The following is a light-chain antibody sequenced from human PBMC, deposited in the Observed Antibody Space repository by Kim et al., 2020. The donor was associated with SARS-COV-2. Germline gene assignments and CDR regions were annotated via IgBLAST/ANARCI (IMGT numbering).Light chain of an antibody. CDR2: GAS. V-gene: IGKV3-20*01. CDR3: QQYGSSPGT. Sequence: VLTPSPGTLSLSPGERATLSCRASQSVSSSYLAWYQQKPGQAPRLLIYGASSRATGIPDRFSGSGSGTDFTLTISRLEPEDFAVYYCQQYGSSPGTFGQGTKVDIK. J-gene: IGKJ1*01. CDR1: QSVSSSY.